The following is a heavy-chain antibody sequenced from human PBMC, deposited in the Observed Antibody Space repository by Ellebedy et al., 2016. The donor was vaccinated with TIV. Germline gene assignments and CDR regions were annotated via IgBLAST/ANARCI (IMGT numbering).Heavy chain of an antibody. V-gene: IGHV4-61*01. CDR1: GGSVTSSNYY. CDR2: IYYSGHT. D-gene: IGHD3-9*01. CDR3: ARENYDILTGGIDC. J-gene: IGHJ4*02. Sequence: MPSETLSLTCTVSGGSVTSSNYYWSWIRQPPGKRLGWIGHIYYSGHTNFSPSLKSRVTISVDTSKNQVSLKLNSVTAADTAVYYCARENYDILTGGIDCWGQGTPVTVSS.